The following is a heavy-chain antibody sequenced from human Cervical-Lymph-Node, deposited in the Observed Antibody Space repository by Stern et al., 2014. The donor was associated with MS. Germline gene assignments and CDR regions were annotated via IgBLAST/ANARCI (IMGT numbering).Heavy chain of an antibody. J-gene: IGHJ6*02. D-gene: IGHD2-15*01. Sequence: QDQLVQSGAAVKTPGASVRVSCKASKFTLTDYYLYWVRQAPRQGLEWMGWINPQTGDTRYSQTFQGRVTVTRDTSTNTAHIEVTSLTVNDTAVYYCARSAHRATIEVVAGPFDTMDVWGQGTTVTVSS. CDR3: ARSAHRATIEVVAGPFDTMDV. CDR2: INPQTGDT. V-gene: IGHV1-2*02. CDR1: KFTLTDYY.